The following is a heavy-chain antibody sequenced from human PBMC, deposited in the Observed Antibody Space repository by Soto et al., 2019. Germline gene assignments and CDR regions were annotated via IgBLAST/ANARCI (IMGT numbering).Heavy chain of an antibody. CDR3: ARDQAAGGTISRYFQD. CDR1: GFTFSSYA. V-gene: IGHV3-23*01. J-gene: IGHJ1*01. D-gene: IGHD6-13*01. CDR2: ISGGGSTT. Sequence: EVQLLKSGGGLVQPEGSLRLSCEASGFTFSSYAMSWVRQAPGKGLEWVSGISGGGSTTYYADSVKGRFTISRDNSKNTLYLQVNSLRAEDTAVYYCARDQAAGGTISRYFQDWGQGTLVTVSS.